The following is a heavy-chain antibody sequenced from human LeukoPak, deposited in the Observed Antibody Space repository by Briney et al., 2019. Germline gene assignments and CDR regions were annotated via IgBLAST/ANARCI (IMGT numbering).Heavy chain of an antibody. CDR2: ISGSGGRT. Sequence: GASLRLSCAASGFTFSSYAMSWVRQAPGKGLEWVSAISGSGGRTYYADSVKGRFTISRDNSKNTLYLQMNSLRAEDTAVYYCAKAHARNYDFWSGSDYYYGMDVWGQGTTVTVSS. D-gene: IGHD3-3*01. CDR3: AKAHARNYDFWSGSDYYYGMDV. V-gene: IGHV3-23*01. J-gene: IGHJ6*02. CDR1: GFTFSSYA.